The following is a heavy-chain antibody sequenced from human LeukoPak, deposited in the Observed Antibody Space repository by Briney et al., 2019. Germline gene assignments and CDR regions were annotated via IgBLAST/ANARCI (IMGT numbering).Heavy chain of an antibody. J-gene: IGHJ4*02. CDR3: AKAVSSGTGTYCFDF. CDR2: ISWNSATI. V-gene: IGHV3-9*01. CDR1: GFTFDDYA. D-gene: IGHD6-19*01. Sequence: GGSLRLSCAASGFTFDDYAMHWVRQAPGKGLEWVSGISWNSATIDYADSVKGRFSISRDNSKNYLYLQMNSLRAEDTAFYYCAKAVSSGTGTYCFDFWGQGTLVTVSS.